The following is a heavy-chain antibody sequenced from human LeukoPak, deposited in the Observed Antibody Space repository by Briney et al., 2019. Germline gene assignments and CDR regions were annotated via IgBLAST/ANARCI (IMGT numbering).Heavy chain of an antibody. CDR1: GFSFNTYE. V-gene: IGHV3-48*03. Sequence: GGSLRLSCEASGFSFNTYEMNWVRQAPGKGPEWVAYISRSSYNIYYADFVEGRFTISRDNAKNSVYLQMTSLRVEDTAVYYCARDLTMPQYYFDHWGQGTLVTLSS. J-gene: IGHJ4*02. CDR2: ISRSSYNI. D-gene: IGHD4/OR15-4a*01. CDR3: ARDLTMPQYYFDH.